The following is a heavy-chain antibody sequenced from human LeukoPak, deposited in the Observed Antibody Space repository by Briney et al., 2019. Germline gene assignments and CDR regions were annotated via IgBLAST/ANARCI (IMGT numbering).Heavy chain of an antibody. V-gene: IGHV4-61*02. CDR2: IYTSGST. Sequence: PSQTLSLTCTASGGSISSGSYYWSWIRQPAGKGLEWIGRIYTSGSTNYNPSLKSRVTISVDTSKNQFSLKLSSVTAADTAVYYCARDLRGDLFDPWGQGTLVTVSS. D-gene: IGHD3-10*01. CDR3: ARDLRGDLFDP. CDR1: GGSISSGSYY. J-gene: IGHJ5*02.